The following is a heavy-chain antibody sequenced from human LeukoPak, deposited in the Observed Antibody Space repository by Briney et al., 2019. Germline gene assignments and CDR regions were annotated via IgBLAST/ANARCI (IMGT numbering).Heavy chain of an antibody. CDR1: GFTFSNTW. D-gene: IGHD2-2*01. Sequence: GGSLRLSCAGSGFTFSNTWMHWVRQAPGEGLVWVSRIDSDGNTINYADSVKGRFTISRDNARNTLYLQMNSLRVEDTALYFCATAGKYRFDYWGQGTLVTVAS. J-gene: IGHJ4*02. CDR2: IDSDGNTI. V-gene: IGHV3-74*01. CDR3: ATAGKYRFDY.